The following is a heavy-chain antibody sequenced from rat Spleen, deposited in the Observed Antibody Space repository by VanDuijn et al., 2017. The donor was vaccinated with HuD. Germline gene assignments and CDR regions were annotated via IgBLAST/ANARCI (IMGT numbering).Heavy chain of an antibody. D-gene: IGHD1-7*01. CDR3: ATPRDTAGIPP. CDR2: INPDGGRT. J-gene: IGHJ2*01. Sequence: EVQLVETGGGLVQPGRSLKLSCVASGFTFSRYYMNWVRQAPGTGLEWVSSINPDGGRTYYPDSVKGRFTISRDNAKSTLYLQMDNLRSEDTATYYCATPRDTAGIPPWGQGVMVTVSS. V-gene: IGHV5-58*01. CDR1: GFTFSRYY.